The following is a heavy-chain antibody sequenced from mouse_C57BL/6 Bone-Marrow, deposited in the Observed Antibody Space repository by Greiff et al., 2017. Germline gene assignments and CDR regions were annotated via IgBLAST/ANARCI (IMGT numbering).Heavy chain of an antibody. Sequence: VQLQQSGPELVKPGASVKISCKASGYSFTGYYMNWVKQSPEKSLEWIGEINPSTGGTTYNQKFKAKATLTVDKSSSTAYMQLKSLTSEDSAVYYCAIRGGWLRGAMDYWGQGTSVTVSS. CDR2: INPSTGGT. D-gene: IGHD2-2*01. J-gene: IGHJ4*01. CDR3: AIRGGWLRGAMDY. V-gene: IGHV1-42*01. CDR1: GYSFTGYY.